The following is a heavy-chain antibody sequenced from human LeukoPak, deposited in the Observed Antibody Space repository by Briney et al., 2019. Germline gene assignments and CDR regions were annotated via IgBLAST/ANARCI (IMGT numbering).Heavy chain of an antibody. V-gene: IGHV1-46*01. J-gene: IGHJ4*02. CDR2: INPSGDST. CDR3: AREQSMTTIVYGGFDY. Sequence: GASVKVSCKASGYTFTSYYMHWVRQAPGQGLEWMGIINPSGDSTSYTQKFQGRVTMTRDMSTSTVYMELSSLRSEDTAVYYCAREQSMTTIVYGGFDYWGQGTLVTVSS. CDR1: GYTFTSYY. D-gene: IGHD4-23*01.